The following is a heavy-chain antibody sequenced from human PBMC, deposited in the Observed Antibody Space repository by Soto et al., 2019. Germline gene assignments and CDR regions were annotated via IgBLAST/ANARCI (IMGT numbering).Heavy chain of an antibody. CDR1: GTPTNSRGYY. Sequence: QLQVQESGPGLVKPSETLSLTCTVSGTPTNSRGYYWGWIRQPPGKGLEWIGSMFYGVSTYYNPSLKSRVTASVDTSKNLLSLILRSVAAADTAVYYCARLPSRHLLDYWGQGTLVTAAS. V-gene: IGHV4-39*01. CDR3: ARLPSRHLLDY. J-gene: IGHJ4*02. D-gene: IGHD3-3*02. CDR2: MFYGVST.